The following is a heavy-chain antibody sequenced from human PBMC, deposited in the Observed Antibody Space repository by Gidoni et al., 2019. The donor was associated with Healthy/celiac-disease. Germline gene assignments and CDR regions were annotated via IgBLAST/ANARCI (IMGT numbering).Heavy chain of an antibody. CDR2: ISGDGGST. J-gene: IGHJ4*02. CDR1: GFTFDDYA. D-gene: IGHD5-18*01. CDR3: AKDFRGYSYGKEIDY. Sequence: EVQLVESGVGVVQPGGSLRLSCAASGFTFDDYAMHWVRQAPGKGLEWVSLISGDGGSTYYADSVKGRFTISRDNSKNSLYLQMNSLRTEDTALYYCAKDFRGYSYGKEIDYWGQGTLVTVSS. V-gene: IGHV3-43*02.